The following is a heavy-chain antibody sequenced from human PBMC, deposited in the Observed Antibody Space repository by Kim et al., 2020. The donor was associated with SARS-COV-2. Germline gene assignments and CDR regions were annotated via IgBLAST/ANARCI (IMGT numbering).Heavy chain of an antibody. V-gene: IGHV3-53*04. J-gene: IGHJ4*02. D-gene: IGHD6-19*01. Sequence: ADSVKSRFTISRHNSKNTLYLQMNSLRAEDTAVYYCARVGRTLYSSGPTGWGQGTLVTVSS. CDR3: ARVGRTLYSSGPTG.